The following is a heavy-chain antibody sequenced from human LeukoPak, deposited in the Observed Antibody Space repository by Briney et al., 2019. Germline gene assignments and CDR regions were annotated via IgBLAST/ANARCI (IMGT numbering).Heavy chain of an antibody. V-gene: IGHV4-4*07. Sequence: SETLSLTCTVSGGSISTYYWSWIRQPAGEGLAWIGRIYTSGSTNYNPSLKSRVTMSVDTSKNQFSLKLSSVTAADTAIYHCARGFHSNGWHYFDSWGQGTLVTVTS. CDR1: GGSISTYY. J-gene: IGHJ4*02. D-gene: IGHD6-19*01. CDR2: IYTSGST. CDR3: ARGFHSNGWHYFDS.